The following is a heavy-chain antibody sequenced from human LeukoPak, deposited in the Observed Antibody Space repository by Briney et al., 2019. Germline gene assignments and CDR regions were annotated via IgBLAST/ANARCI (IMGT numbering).Heavy chain of an antibody. V-gene: IGHV4-59*01. CDR1: GSFITSYY. D-gene: IGHD6-13*01. Sequence: SETLSLTCTASGSFITSYYWSWLRQPPGKRLERIGYNYYSGSTNYNPSLQSRVTISVDKSKNHFSLKLSSVSAADAAVYYCARERYSSSWYQSWFDSWGQGSLV. J-gene: IGHJ5*01. CDR3: ARERYSSSWYQSWFDS. CDR2: NYYSGST.